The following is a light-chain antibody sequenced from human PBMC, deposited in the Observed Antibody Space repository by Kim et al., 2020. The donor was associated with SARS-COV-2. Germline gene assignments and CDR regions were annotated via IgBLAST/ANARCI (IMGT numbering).Light chain of an antibody. V-gene: IGKV3-20*01. CDR1: QSVSSSY. CDR3: QQYGSSTWT. J-gene: IGKJ1*01. CDR2: GAS. Sequence: PRKRATRSCRASQSVSSSYLAWYQQKPGQAPRLLIYGASSRATGIPDRFSGSGSGTDFTLTISRLEPEDFAVYYCQQYGSSTWTFGQGTKVDIK.